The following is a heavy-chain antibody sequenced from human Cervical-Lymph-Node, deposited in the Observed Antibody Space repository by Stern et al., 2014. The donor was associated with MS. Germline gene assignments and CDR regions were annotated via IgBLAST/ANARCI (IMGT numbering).Heavy chain of an antibody. D-gene: IGHD2-15*01. CDR1: GGSLRSYS. Sequence: VHLVESGPGLVKPSETLSLTCTVSGGSLRSYSWNWIRQAPGKGLGWLGVIYPTGNATYNPTLSSRGAMSVDPSKNQFSLTVSSVTAADTAVYYCAREGEYCSGSRCYPFLDYWGQGTLVTVSS. J-gene: IGHJ4*02. CDR3: AREGEYCSGSRCYPFLDY. CDR2: IYPTGNA. V-gene: IGHV4-59*01.